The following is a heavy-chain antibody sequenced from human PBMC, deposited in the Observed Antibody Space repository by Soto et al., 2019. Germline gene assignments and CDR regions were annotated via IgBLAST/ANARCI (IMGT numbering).Heavy chain of an antibody. Sequence: PGGSLRLSCAASGFTFSTYDMSWVRQAPGKGLEWVSVISGSGGSTYYADSVKGRFTISGDNSKKTLYLQMNSLRAEDTAVYYCATDSTLVGHNYGLFEYWGQGTLVTVSS. J-gene: IGHJ4*02. D-gene: IGHD5-18*01. CDR2: ISGSGGST. CDR1: GFTFSTYD. CDR3: ATDSTLVGHNYGLFEY. V-gene: IGHV3-23*01.